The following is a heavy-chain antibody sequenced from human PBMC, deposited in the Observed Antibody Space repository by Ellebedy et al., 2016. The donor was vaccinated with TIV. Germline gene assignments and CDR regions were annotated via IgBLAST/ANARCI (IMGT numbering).Heavy chain of an antibody. CDR2: ITGTGTYT. Sequence: GESLKISCVTSGFTFSNYAMSWVRQAPGKGPEWVSVITGTGTYTYYADSVKGRFAISRDNSKNTLYLQMNRLRAEDTAVYSCAHIEGDYSNFCWGQGTLVTVSS. J-gene: IGHJ4*02. D-gene: IGHD4-11*01. CDR3: AHIEGDYSNFC. V-gene: IGHV3-23*01. CDR1: GFTFSNYA.